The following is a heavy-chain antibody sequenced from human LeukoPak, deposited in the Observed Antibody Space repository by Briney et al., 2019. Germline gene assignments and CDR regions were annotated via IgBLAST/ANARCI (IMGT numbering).Heavy chain of an antibody. CDR2: IKSKTDGGTT. CDR3: TTDQYGGYSD. V-gene: IGHV3-15*01. J-gene: IGHJ4*02. D-gene: IGHD5-12*01. Sequence: GGSLRLSCAASGFTFSSYAMNWVRQAPGKGLEWVGRIKSKTDGGTTDYAAPVRGRFTISRDDSKNTLYLQMNSLKSEDTAVYYCTTDQYGGYSDWGQGTLVTVSS. CDR1: GFTFSSYA.